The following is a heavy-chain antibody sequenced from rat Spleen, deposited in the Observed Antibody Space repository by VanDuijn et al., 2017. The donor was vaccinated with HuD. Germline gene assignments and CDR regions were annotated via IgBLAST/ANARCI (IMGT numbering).Heavy chain of an antibody. V-gene: IGHV5-20*01. Sequence: EVQLVESGGGLVQPGRSLKLSCAASGFTFSDYFMAWVRQAPTKGLDWVASISYDGDSTSYRDSVKGRFAISRDTAKSTLYRQMDSLGSEDTATYYCATAGSRISRFAYWGQGTLVTVSS. J-gene: IGHJ3*01. D-gene: IGHD2-7*01. CDR1: GFTFSDYF. CDR2: ISYDGDST. CDR3: ATAGSRISRFAY.